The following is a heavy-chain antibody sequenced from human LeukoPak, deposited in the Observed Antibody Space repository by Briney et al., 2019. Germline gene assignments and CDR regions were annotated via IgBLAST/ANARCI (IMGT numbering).Heavy chain of an antibody. CDR1: GFTFTSYC. J-gene: IGHJ6*02. V-gene: IGHV3-21*01. CDR2: ISSSSNYI. CDR3: ARDPTPRYCSGGSCYTHYGMDV. Sequence: PGGSLRLSCPASGFTFTSYCMNWVRQAPGKGLQWVSSISSSSNYIYYADSVKGRLTISRDNAKNSLYLQMNSLRAEDTAVYYCARDPTPRYCSGGSCYTHYGMDVWGQGTTVTVSS. D-gene: IGHD2-15*01.